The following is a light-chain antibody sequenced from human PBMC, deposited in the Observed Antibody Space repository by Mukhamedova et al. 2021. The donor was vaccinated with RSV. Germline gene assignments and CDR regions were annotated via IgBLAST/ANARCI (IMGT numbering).Light chain of an antibody. Sequence: WYQRRVHGKAPKLLIYGVSTLQRGVPSRFSGSGSGTDFTLTISGLQPEDFATYYCQQSGSLSTFGQGTKVE. CDR3: QQSGSLST. V-gene: IGKV1-39*01. CDR2: GVS. J-gene: IGKJ1*01.